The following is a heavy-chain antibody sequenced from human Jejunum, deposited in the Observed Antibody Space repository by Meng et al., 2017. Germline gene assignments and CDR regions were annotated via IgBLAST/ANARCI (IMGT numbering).Heavy chain of an antibody. V-gene: IGHV3-48*03. CDR2: ISPSGSTL. CDR3: AKGRSVADY. Sequence: GESLKISCVTSGFIFRTYEMNWVRQAPGKGLEWVSYISPSGSTLHYADSVEGRFTISRDNAKNSLYLQMNSLRADDTAIYYCAKGRSVADYWGQGTLVNVSS. CDR1: GFIFRTYE. D-gene: IGHD1-26*01. J-gene: IGHJ4*02.